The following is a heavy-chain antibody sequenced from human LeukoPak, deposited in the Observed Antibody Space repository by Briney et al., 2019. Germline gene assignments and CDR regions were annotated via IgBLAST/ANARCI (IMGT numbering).Heavy chain of an antibody. D-gene: IGHD1-1*01. CDR1: GGSISSHY. Sequence: SETLSLTCTVSGGSISSHYWSWIRQPPGKGLEWIGYIYYSGSTNYNPSLKSRVTISVDTPKNQFSLKLSSVTAADTAVYYCARVLEPYYYMDVWGKGTTVTVSS. CDR3: ARVLEPYYYMDV. J-gene: IGHJ6*03. CDR2: IYYSGST. V-gene: IGHV4-59*11.